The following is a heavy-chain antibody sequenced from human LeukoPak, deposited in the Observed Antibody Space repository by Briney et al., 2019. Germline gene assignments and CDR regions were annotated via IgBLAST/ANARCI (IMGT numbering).Heavy chain of an antibody. D-gene: IGHD2-15*01. J-gene: IGHJ4*02. V-gene: IGHV1-46*01. Sequence: GASVKISCKASGYSFTSHYMHWVRQAPGQGLEWVGLINPTGTSTIYAQKFQGRVTMTRDTSISTAYMELSRLRSDDTAVYYCARDYLGSIRLSVVVVAAVLRYWGQGTLVTVSS. CDR2: INPTGTST. CDR1: GYSFTSHY. CDR3: ARDYLGSIRLSVVVVAAVLRY.